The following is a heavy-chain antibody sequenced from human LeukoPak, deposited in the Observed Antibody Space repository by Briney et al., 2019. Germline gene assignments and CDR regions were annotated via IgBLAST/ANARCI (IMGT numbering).Heavy chain of an antibody. Sequence: GASVKVSCKVSGYTLTELSMHWVRQAPGKGLEWMGGFDPEDGETIYAQKFQGRVTMTEDTSTDTAYMELSSLRSEDTAVYYCATVRYYYDSSGYRYWGQGTLVTASS. CDR1: GYTLTELS. CDR3: ATVRYYYDSSGYRY. D-gene: IGHD3-22*01. J-gene: IGHJ4*02. V-gene: IGHV1-24*01. CDR2: FDPEDGET.